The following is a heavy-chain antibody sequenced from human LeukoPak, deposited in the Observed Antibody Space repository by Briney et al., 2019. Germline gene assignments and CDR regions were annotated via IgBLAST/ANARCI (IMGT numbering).Heavy chain of an antibody. V-gene: IGHV1-2*02. J-gene: IGHJ4*02. Sequence: GASVKVSCKASGGTFSSYAISWVRQAPGQGLEWMGWINPNSGGTNYAQKFQGRVTMTRDTSISTAYMELSRLRSDDTAVHYCARDLSGSYSGVSDYWGQGTLVTVSS. CDR1: GGTFSSYA. CDR3: ARDLSGSYSGVSDY. D-gene: IGHD1-26*01. CDR2: INPNSGGT.